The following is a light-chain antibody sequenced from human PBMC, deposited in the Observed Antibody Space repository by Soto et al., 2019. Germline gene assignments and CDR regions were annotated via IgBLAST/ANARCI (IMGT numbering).Light chain of an antibody. CDR1: QSISNY. V-gene: IGKV1-39*01. CDR2: DAS. J-gene: IGKJ1*01. Sequence: DIQMTQSPSSLSASVGDTITISCRASQSISNYLNWYQQKPGKAPKLLIYDASSFQSGVPSRFGGSGSGTDFTLTISSLQPEDFATYYCQQSYSTLWTFGQGSKVEIK. CDR3: QQSYSTLWT.